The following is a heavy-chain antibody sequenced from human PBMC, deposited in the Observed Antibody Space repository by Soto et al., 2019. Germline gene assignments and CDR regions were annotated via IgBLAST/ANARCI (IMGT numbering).Heavy chain of an antibody. CDR3: TRSNYYYYYGMDV. J-gene: IGHJ6*02. V-gene: IGHV3-73*01. CDR2: IRSKANSYAT. CDR1: GFTFSGSA. Sequence: QPGGSLRLSCAASGFTFSGSAMHWVRQASGKGLEWVGRIRSKANSYATAYAASVKGRFTISRDDSKNTAYLQMNSLKTEDTAVYYCTRSNYYYYYGMDVWGQGTTVTVS.